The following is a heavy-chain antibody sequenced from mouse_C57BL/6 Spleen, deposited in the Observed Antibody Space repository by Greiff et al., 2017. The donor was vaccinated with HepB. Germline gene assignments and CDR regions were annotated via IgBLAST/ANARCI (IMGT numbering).Heavy chain of an antibody. D-gene: IGHD2-10*01. CDR3: ARGDTYYGNNYWYFDV. J-gene: IGHJ1*03. CDR2: FHPYNDDT. CDR1: GYTFTTYP. V-gene: IGHV1-47*01. Sequence: QVQLQQSGAELVKPGASVKMSCKASGYTFTTYPIEWMKQNHGKSLEWIGNFHPYNDDTKYNEKFKGKATLTVEKSSSTVYLELSRLTSDDSAVYYCARGDTYYGNNYWYFDVWGTGTTVTVSS.